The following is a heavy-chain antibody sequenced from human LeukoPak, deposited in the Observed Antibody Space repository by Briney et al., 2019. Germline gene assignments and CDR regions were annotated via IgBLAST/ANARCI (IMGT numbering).Heavy chain of an antibody. CDR1: GGSFSGNY. V-gene: IGHV4-34*04. CDR3: AGGAWGFWSGYIMDV. Sequence: SETLSLTCAVYGGSFSGNYWSWISQPPGKGREWIGEINHGGSTNNNPSLKTRATIPVETPKNQFSLTLSCVTATEPAGSTVAGGAWGFWSGYIMDVWGKGTTVTVSS. J-gene: IGHJ6*04. CDR2: INHGGST. D-gene: IGHD3-3*01.